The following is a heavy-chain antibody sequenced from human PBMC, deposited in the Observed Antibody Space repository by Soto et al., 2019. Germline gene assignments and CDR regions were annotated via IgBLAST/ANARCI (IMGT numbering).Heavy chain of an antibody. D-gene: IGHD3-16*01. Sequence: EVQLVESGGGLVQPGGSLRLSCAVSGFTFSRYWMHWFRQDPGNGLVWVSSINTDGTNTQYADSVRGRFTVSRDNAKNTVYLQMISLRSEDTAVDYCAKDLIWGQSDYWGQGTLVVVSS. CDR2: INTDGTNT. CDR3: AKDLIWGQSDY. J-gene: IGHJ4*02. CDR1: GFTFSRYW. V-gene: IGHV3-74*03.